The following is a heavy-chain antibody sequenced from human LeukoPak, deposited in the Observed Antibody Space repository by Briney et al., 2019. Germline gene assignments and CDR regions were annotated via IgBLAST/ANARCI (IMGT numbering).Heavy chain of an antibody. D-gene: IGHD3-10*01. CDR2: IIPIFGTA. V-gene: IGHV1-69*05. CDR3: ARDQYYGSGSYYNGGDY. Sequence: SVKVSCKASGGTFISYAISWVRQAPGQGLEWMGGIIPIFGTANYAQKYQGRVTITTDKSTSTAYMELSSLRSGDTAVYYCARDQYYGSGSYYNGGDYWGQGTLVTVSS. J-gene: IGHJ4*02. CDR1: GGTFISYA.